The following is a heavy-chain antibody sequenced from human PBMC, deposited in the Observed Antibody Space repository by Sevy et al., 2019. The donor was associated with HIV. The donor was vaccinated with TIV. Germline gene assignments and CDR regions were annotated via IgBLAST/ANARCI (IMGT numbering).Heavy chain of an antibody. D-gene: IGHD3-3*01. V-gene: IGHV4-59*13. CDR2: IYYSGST. CDR1: GGSISSYY. CDR3: ASEGREWLPLRAFDI. J-gene: IGHJ3*02. Sequence: SETLSLTCTVSGGSISSYYWSWIRQPPGKGLEWIGYIYYSGSTNYNPSLKSRVTISVDTSKNQFSLKLSSVTAADTAVYYCASEGREWLPLRAFDIWGQGTMVTVSS.